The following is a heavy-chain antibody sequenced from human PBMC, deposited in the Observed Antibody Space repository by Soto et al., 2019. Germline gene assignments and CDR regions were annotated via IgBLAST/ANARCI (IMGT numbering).Heavy chain of an antibody. CDR3: AREYGSGSYSNDAFDI. CDR1: GGFISSSNW. V-gene: IGHV4-4*02. Sequence: SETLSLTCAVSGGFISSSNWWSWVRQPPGKGLEWIGEIYHSGSTNYNPSLKSRVTISVDKSKNQFSLKLSSVTAADTAVYYCAREYGSGSYSNDAFDIWGQGTMVTV. J-gene: IGHJ3*02. D-gene: IGHD3-10*01. CDR2: IYHSGST.